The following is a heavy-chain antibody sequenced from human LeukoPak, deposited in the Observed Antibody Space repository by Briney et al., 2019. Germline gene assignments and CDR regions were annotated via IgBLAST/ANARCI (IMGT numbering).Heavy chain of an antibody. D-gene: IGHD6-19*01. Sequence: PGGSLRLSCAASGFTFSSYEMNWVRQAPGKGLEWVSYISSSGSTIYYADSVKGRFTISRDNSKNTLYLQMNSLRAEDTAVYYCARDGSSGWYAGAFDIWGQGTMVTVSS. V-gene: IGHV3-48*03. CDR3: ARDGSSGWYAGAFDI. J-gene: IGHJ3*02. CDR1: GFTFSSYE. CDR2: ISSSGSTI.